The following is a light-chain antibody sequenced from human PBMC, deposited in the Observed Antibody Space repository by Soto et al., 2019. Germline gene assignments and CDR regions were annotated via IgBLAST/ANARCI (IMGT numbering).Light chain of an antibody. Sequence: EIVLTQSPGTLSLSPGERATLSCRASQSVSSSYLAWYQQKPGQAPRLLIYGASSRATGTPDRFSGSGSGTDFTLTISRLEPEDFAVYYCPRYGSSPAFGGGTKVEIK. CDR1: QSVSSSY. CDR2: GAS. V-gene: IGKV3-20*01. J-gene: IGKJ4*01. CDR3: PRYGSSPA.